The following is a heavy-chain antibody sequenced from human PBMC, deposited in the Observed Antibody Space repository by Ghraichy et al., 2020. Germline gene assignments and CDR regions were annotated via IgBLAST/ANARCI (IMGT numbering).Heavy chain of an antibody. V-gene: IGHV3-7*03. Sequence: GSLRLSCAASGFTLSSYWMSWVRQAPGKGLEWMANIKEDGSEKNYVDSVKGRFTISRDDAKNSLYLQMNSLRAEDSAVYYCATPLFGVSKAYFQHWGQGTLVAVSS. J-gene: IGHJ1*01. CDR3: ATPLFGVSKAYFQH. CDR2: IKEDGSEK. CDR1: GFTLSSYW. D-gene: IGHD3-16*01.